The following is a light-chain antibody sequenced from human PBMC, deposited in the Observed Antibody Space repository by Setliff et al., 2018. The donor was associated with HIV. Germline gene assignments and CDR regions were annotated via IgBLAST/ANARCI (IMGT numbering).Light chain of an antibody. V-gene: IGLV2-14*03. J-gene: IGLJ1*01. CDR3: ASYRSPATYV. CDR2: GVS. Sequence: QSALTQPASVSGSPGQSITISCIGTSSDVGGYDFVSWYQQRPGKAPKLIIFGVSERPSGVSHRFSGSKSGNTASLTISGLQTEDEADYFCASYRSPATYVFGIGTKGTVL. CDR1: SSDVGGYDF.